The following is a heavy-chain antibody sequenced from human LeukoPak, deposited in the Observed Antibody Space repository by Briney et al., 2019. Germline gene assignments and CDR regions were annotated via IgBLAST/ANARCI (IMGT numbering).Heavy chain of an antibody. CDR1: GFTFSSYG. D-gene: IGHD5-12*01. CDR2: IRYDGSNK. J-gene: IGHJ4*02. V-gene: IGHV3-30*02. CDR3: AKLGVYSGYDFSPFDY. Sequence: GGSLRLSCAASGFTFSSYGMHWVRQAPGKGLEWVAFIRYDGSNKYYADSVKGRFTISRDSSKNTLYLQMNSLRAEDTAVYYCAKLGVYSGYDFSPFDYWGQGTLVTVSS.